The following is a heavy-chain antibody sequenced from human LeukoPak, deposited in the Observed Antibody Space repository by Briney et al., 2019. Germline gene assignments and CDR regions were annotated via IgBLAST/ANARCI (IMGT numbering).Heavy chain of an antibody. CDR2: FYYSGAT. J-gene: IGHJ4*02. D-gene: IGHD5-24*01. CDR1: GGSITSSY. CDR3: ARSNARDGYNFGY. V-gene: IGHV4-59*08. Sequence: SETLSLTCTVSGGSITSSYWSWLRQPPGKGLQWIGYFYYSGATNYNPSLKSRVIISIDTSKTQLSLKMTSMTAADTAVYYCARSNARDGYNFGYWGQGTLVTVSS.